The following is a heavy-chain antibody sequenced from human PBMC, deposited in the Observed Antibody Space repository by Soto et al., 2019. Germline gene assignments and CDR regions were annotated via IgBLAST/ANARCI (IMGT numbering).Heavy chain of an antibody. CDR3: AREVKRWFDP. CDR1: GGSISSYY. Sequence: QVQLQESGPGLVKPSETLSLTCTVSGGSISSYYWSWIRQPPGKGLEWIGCIYYSGSTNYNPSLKSRVTISVDTSKNQFSLKQSSVTAADTAVYYCAREVKRWFDPWGQGTLVTVSS. V-gene: IGHV4-59*01. CDR2: IYYSGST. J-gene: IGHJ5*02.